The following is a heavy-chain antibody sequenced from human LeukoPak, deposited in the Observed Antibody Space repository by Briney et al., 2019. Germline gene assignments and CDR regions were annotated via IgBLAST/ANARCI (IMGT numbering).Heavy chain of an antibody. Sequence: SVTVSCKASGGTFSSYAIIWVRQAPGQGLEWMGRIIPILGIANYAQKFQGRVTITADKSTSTAYMELSSLRSEDTAVYYCARGGNDSSGYYYPGSHDAFDIWGQGTMVTVSS. V-gene: IGHV1-69*04. J-gene: IGHJ3*02. CDR2: IIPILGIA. CDR1: GGTFSSYA. CDR3: ARGGNDSSGYYYPGSHDAFDI. D-gene: IGHD3-22*01.